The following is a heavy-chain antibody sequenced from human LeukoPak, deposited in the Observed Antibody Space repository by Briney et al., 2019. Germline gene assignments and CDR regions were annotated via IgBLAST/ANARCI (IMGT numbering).Heavy chain of an antibody. Sequence: GASVTVSFKASVYTFTFYYMHWVGQAPGQGLEWRGWINPNSGGTNYAQKFQGRVTMTRDTSISTAYMELSRLRSDDTAVYYCARVMGDGYNYRSNYYYYYMDVWGKGTTVTVSS. D-gene: IGHD5-24*01. CDR3: ARVMGDGYNYRSNYYYYYMDV. V-gene: IGHV1-2*02. CDR1: VYTFTFYY. CDR2: INPNSGGT. J-gene: IGHJ6*03.